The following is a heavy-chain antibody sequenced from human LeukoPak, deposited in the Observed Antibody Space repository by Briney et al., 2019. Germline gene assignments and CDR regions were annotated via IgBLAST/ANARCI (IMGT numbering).Heavy chain of an antibody. CDR1: GGSISSGGSY. Sequence: PSQTLSLTCTVSGGSISSGGSYWSWIRQHPGKGLEWIGYIYYSGSTYYNPSLKSRVTISVDTSKNQFSLKLSSVTAADTAVYYCAREWRVGATHFDYWGQGTLVTVSS. D-gene: IGHD1-26*01. CDR2: IYYSGST. CDR3: AREWRVGATHFDY. V-gene: IGHV4-31*03. J-gene: IGHJ4*02.